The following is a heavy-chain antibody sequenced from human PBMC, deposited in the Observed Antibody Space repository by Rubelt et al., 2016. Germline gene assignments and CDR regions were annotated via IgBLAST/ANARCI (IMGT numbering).Heavy chain of an antibody. D-gene: IGHD4-17*01. V-gene: IGHV3-7*01. J-gene: IGHJ5*02. CDR2: IKYDGSEE. CDR3: ATGATVRSNWFDP. CDR1: GFTFSACW. Sequence: EVQLVESGGGLVQPGGSLRLSCAASGFTFSACWMSWVRQTPGKGLEWVANIKYDGSEEYYVDSVKGRFTISRDNAKNSVYLQMNSLRAEDTAVYYCATGATVRSNWFDPWGQGTLVTVSS.